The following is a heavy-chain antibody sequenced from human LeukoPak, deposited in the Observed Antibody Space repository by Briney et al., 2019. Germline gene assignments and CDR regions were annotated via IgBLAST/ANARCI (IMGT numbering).Heavy chain of an antibody. CDR2: INGDASTT. J-gene: IGHJ3*02. V-gene: IGHV3-74*01. CDR3: ARDRGSPDAFNI. CDR1: GFTFSPYW. D-gene: IGHD1-26*01. Sequence: GSXRLXCXASGFTFSPYWMHWVRQAPGKGLVWVSHINGDASTTIYADSVKGRFTISRDNARNTLYLQMNSLRAEDTAVYYCARDRGSPDAFNIWGQGTMVTVSS.